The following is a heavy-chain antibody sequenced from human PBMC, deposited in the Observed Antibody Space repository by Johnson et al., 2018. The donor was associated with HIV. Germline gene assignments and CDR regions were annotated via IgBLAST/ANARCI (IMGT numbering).Heavy chain of an antibody. J-gene: IGHJ3*02. CDR3: AREDGDSSSWADAFDI. CDR1: GFTFDDYD. D-gene: IGHD6-13*01. V-gene: IGHV3-9*01. CDR2: IGWSSGVL. Sequence: VQLVESGGGLVQPGRSLRLSCAASGFTFDDYDMHWVRQAPGKGLEWVSGIGWSSGVLAYADSVKGRFTISRDHAKNSLYLQMNSLRAEDTAVDYCAREDGDSSSWADAFDIWGQGTMVTVSS.